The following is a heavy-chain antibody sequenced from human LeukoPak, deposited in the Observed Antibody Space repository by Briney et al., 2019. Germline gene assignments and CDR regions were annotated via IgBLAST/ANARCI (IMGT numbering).Heavy chain of an antibody. CDR1: GGSSSSYY. D-gene: IGHD3-10*01. V-gene: IGHV4-59*01. CDR3: ASRLQTSGVMDV. J-gene: IGHJ6*02. Sequence: SETLSLTCTVSGGSSSSYYWSWIRQSPGKGLEWIGYIYYSGSTNYNPSLKSRVTMSVDTSKNQFSLMLSSVTAADTAVYYCASRLQTSGVMDVWGQGTTVTVSS. CDR2: IYYSGST.